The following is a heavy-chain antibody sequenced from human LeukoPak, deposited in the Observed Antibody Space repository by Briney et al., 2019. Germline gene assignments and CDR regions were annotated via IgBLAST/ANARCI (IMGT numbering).Heavy chain of an antibody. CDR1: GFSYGRYS. CDR3: ATTRAPSNGRVLYYMDV. J-gene: IGHJ6*03. Sequence: GGSLRLSRAASGFSYGRYSMNWVRQAPGKALEWVSSIMSSSRNIYYADSVKGRFTISRDNAKNSLYLQLSSLRAEDTAVYYCATTRAPSNGRVLYYMDVWGKGTTVTVSS. D-gene: IGHD3-3*01. V-gene: IGHV3-21*01. CDR2: IMSSSRNI.